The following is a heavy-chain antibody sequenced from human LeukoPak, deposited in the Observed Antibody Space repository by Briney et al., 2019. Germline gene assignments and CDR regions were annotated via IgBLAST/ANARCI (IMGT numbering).Heavy chain of an antibody. V-gene: IGHV4-4*07. J-gene: IGHJ4*02. Sequence: PSETLSLTCTVSGGSISSYYWSWIRQPAGKELEWIGRIYTSGSTNYNPSLKSRVTMSVDTSKNQFSLKLSSVTAADTAVYYCARDRSSGWYRGVGANYYFDYWGQGTLVTVSS. CDR3: ARDRSSGWYRGVGANYYFDY. CDR1: GGSISSYY. CDR2: IYTSGST. D-gene: IGHD6-19*01.